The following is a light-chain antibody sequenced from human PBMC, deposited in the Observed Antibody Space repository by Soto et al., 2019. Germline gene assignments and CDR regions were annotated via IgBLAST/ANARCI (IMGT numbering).Light chain of an antibody. CDR1: QNIGYNY. CDR2: DAS. Sequence: IVLTQSPGTLSLSPGDRATLSCRASQNIGYNYLAWYQQKPGQAPRLLIYDASRRATGIPERFSGSGSGTDFTLTINRLEPEDFAVYYCQQFGRSPRSTFGPGTKVDIK. V-gene: IGKV3-20*01. CDR3: QQFGRSPRST. J-gene: IGKJ3*01.